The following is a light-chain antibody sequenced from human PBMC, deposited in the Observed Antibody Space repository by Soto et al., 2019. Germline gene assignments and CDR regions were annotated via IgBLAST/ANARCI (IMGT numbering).Light chain of an antibody. CDR1: QSVSSY. CDR3: KQRSNWIT. CDR2: DAS. Sequence: VLTQSPATLSLSPGDSATLSCRASQSVSSYLAWYQQKPGQAPRLLIYDASNRATGIPARFSGSGSGTEFTLTIRSLEPEDFAVYYCKQRSNWITCGQGTRLEIK. J-gene: IGKJ5*01. V-gene: IGKV3-11*01.